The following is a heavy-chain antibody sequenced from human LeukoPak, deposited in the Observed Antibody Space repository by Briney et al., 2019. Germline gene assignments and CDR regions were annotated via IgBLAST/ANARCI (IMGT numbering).Heavy chain of an antibody. J-gene: IGHJ5*02. Sequence: PSETLSLTCTVSGGSIRSYYWSWIRQPAGKGLEWIGLISTSGNTNYNPSLKSRVTMSIDMSKNQFSLRLSSVTAADTAVYYCARDLDVVPYNRFDPWGQGTLVTVSS. CDR2: ISTSGNT. CDR1: GGSIRSYY. V-gene: IGHV4-4*07. CDR3: ARDLDVVPYNRFDP. D-gene: IGHD2-15*01.